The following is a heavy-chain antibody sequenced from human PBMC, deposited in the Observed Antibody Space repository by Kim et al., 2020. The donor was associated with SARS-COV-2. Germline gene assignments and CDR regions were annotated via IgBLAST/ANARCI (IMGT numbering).Heavy chain of an antibody. V-gene: IGHV3-30*18. J-gene: IGHJ4*02. D-gene: IGHD1-26*01. Sequence: GGSLRLSCAASGFTFNTYGMHWVRQAPGKGLEWVAVISYDGSNKYYADSVKGRFTIPRDNSKNTLYLQMNSLRIEDTAVYYCAKSFSGSYFGYDYWGQGTRVTVSP. CDR2: ISYDGSNK. CDR1: GFTFNTYG. CDR3: AKSFSGSYFGYDY.